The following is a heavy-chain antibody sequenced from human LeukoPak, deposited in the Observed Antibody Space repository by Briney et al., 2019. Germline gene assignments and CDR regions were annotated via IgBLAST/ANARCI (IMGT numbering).Heavy chain of an antibody. D-gene: IGHD3-16*02. CDR1: GFTFSSYG. Sequence: GSLRLSCAASGFTFSSYGMHWVRQAPGKGLEWVAVISYDGSNKYYADSVKGRFTISRDNSKNTLYLQMNSLRAEDTAVYYCAKSGGTFGGVIAPDYWGQGTLVTVSS. CDR3: AKSGGTFGGVIAPDY. V-gene: IGHV3-30*18. CDR2: ISYDGSNK. J-gene: IGHJ4*02.